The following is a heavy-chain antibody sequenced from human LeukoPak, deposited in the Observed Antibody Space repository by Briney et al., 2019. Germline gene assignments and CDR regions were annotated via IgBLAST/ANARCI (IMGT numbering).Heavy chain of an antibody. V-gene: IGHV3-53*01. CDR3: ARGALYYMDV. CDR2: IYSGGST. Sequence: PGGSLRLSCAASGFTVSSNYMSWVRQAPGKGLEWVSVIYSGGSTYYADSVKGRFIISRDNSKNTLYVQMNSLRAEDTAVYYCARGALYYMDVWGKGTTVTISS. CDR1: GFTVSSNY. J-gene: IGHJ6*03.